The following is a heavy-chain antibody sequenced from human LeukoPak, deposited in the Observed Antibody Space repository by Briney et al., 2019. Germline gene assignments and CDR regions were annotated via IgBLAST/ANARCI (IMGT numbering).Heavy chain of an antibody. J-gene: IGHJ4*02. D-gene: IGHD4-23*01. CDR1: GFTFSSYE. V-gene: IGHV3-48*03. CDR3: ARDRPSYGGNSGSDY. Sequence: QTGGSLRLSCAASGFTFSSYEMNWVRQAPGKGLEWVSYISSSGSTIYYADSVKGRFTISRDNAKNSLYLQMNSLRAEDTAVYYCARDRPSYGGNSGSDYWGRGTLVTVSS. CDR2: ISSSGSTI.